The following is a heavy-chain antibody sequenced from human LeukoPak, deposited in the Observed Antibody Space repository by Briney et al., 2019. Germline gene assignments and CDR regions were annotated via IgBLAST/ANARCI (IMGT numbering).Heavy chain of an antibody. CDR1: GGSISSKSYY. J-gene: IGHJ5*02. CDR3: AKHYYDTSGYYSRISGFDP. D-gene: IGHD3-22*01. CDR2: IYHSGST. Sequence: PSQTLSLTCTVSGGSISSKSYYWGWIRQPPGKGLEWIGSIYHSGSTYYNPSLKSRVIISVDTSKNQFSLKLSSVTAADTAVYYCAKHYYDTSGYYSRISGFDPWGQGTLVTVSS. V-gene: IGHV4-39*01.